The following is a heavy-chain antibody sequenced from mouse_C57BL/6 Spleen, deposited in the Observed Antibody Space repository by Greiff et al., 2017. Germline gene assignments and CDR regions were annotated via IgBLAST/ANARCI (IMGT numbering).Heavy chain of an antibody. CDR2: IDPSDSYT. J-gene: IGHJ3*01. D-gene: IGHD2-5*01. CDR1: GYTFTSYW. CDR3: ATYYSNVSWFAY. Sequence: VQLQQPGAELVMPGASVKLSCKASGYTFTSYWMHWVKQRPGQGLAWIGEIDPSDSYTNYNQKFKGKSTLTVDKSSSTAYMQLSSLTSKDSAFYYCATYYSNVSWFAYWGQGTLVTVSA. V-gene: IGHV1-69*01.